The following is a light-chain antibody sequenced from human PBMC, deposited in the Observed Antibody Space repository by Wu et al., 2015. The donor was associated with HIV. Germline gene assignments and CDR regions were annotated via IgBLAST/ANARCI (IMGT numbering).Light chain of an antibody. V-gene: IGKV3D-15*01. J-gene: IGKJ2*01. CDR2: GAS. CDR1: QSVSST. Sequence: EIVLTQSPGTLSLSPGERATLSCRASQSVSSTSLAWYQQKSGQAPKLLIYGASNRATGIPARFSGSGSGTEFTLTISSMQSEDFAVYYCQQYNNWPPHTFGQGTKLEIK. CDR3: QQYNNWPPHT.